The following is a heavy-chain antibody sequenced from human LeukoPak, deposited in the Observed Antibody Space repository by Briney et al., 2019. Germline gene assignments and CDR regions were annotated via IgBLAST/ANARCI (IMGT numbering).Heavy chain of an antibody. Sequence: PSETLSLTCTVSGGSNSSSSYYWGWIRQPPGKGLEWIGTIYYSGSTYYNPSLKSRVTISVDTSKNQFSLKLSSVTAADTAVYYCARNVQGLTVTPDHWGQGTLVTVSS. CDR1: GGSNSSSSYY. J-gene: IGHJ4*02. D-gene: IGHD4-17*01. CDR3: ARNVQGLTVTPDH. CDR2: IYYSGST. V-gene: IGHV4-39*01.